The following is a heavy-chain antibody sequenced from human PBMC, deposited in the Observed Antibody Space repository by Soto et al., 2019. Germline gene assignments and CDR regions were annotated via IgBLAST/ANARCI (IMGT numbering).Heavy chain of an antibody. Sequence: SETLSLTCTVSGGSISSGGYYWSWIRQPPGKGLEWIGYIYYSGSTNYNPSLKSRVTISVDTSKNQFSLKLSSVTAADTAAYYCARRYGGNFDYWGQGTLVTVS. CDR2: IYYSGST. J-gene: IGHJ4*02. CDR3: ARRYGGNFDY. CDR1: GGSISSGGYY. V-gene: IGHV4-61*08. D-gene: IGHD1-26*01.